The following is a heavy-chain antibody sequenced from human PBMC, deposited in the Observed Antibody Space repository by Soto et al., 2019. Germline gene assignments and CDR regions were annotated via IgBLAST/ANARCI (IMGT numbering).Heavy chain of an antibody. Sequence: QLQLQESGPGLVKPSETLSLTCTVSGGSISSIRFSWGWVRQPPGKGLEWIGAIYNTGRTSYNPSLERRVSVSVDMSKNQFSLNMTSVTAADAAIYHCVRCDSWGHGILVTVSS. J-gene: IGHJ5*01. CDR2: IYNTGRT. CDR3: VRCDS. V-gene: IGHV4-39*01. CDR1: GGSISSIRFS.